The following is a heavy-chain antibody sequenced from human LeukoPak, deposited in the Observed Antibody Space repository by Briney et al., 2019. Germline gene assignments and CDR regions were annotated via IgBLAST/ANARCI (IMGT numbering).Heavy chain of an antibody. CDR2: IIPIFGTA. CDR3: ARGKVWYSSSWLLDY. V-gene: IGHV1-69*06. J-gene: IGHJ4*02. D-gene: IGHD6-13*01. Sequence: GASVKVSCKASGGTFSSYAISWVRQAPGQGLEWMGGIIPIFGTANYAQKFQGRVTITADKSTSTAYMELSSLRSEDTAVYYCARGKVWYSSSWLLDYWGQGTLVTVSS. CDR1: GGTFSSYA.